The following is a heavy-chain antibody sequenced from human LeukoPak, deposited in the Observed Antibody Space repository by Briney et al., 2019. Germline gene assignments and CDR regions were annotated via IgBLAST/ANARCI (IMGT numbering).Heavy chain of an antibody. CDR3: ARTAEYSGYDYSWFDP. D-gene: IGHD5-12*01. CDR1: GFTFSSYA. Sequence: PGRSLRLSCAASGFTFSSYAMHWVRQAPGKGLEWVAVISYDGSNKYYADSVKGRFTISRDNSKNTLYLQMNSLKAEDTAVYYCARTAEYSGYDYSWFDPWGQGTLVTVSS. J-gene: IGHJ5*02. V-gene: IGHV3-30*04. CDR2: ISYDGSNK.